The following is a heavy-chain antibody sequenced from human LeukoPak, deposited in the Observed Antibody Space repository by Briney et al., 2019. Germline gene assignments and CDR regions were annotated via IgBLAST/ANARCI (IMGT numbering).Heavy chain of an antibody. CDR1: GFTFSSFA. CDR2: ISGSGGST. CDR3: EKEGTMITRYFDL. J-gene: IGHJ2*01. D-gene: IGHD3-22*01. Sequence: GGSLRFSCAASGFTFSSFAMIWVRQAPGQELEWVSAISGSGGSTYYADSVKGRFTISRDNSKNTLYLQMNSLRDEDTAVYYCEKEGTMITRYFDLWGRGTLVTVSS. V-gene: IGHV3-23*01.